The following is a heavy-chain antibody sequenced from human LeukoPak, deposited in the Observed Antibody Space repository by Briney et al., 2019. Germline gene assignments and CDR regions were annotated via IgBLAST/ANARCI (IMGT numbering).Heavy chain of an antibody. J-gene: IGHJ4*02. D-gene: IGHD1-14*01. Sequence: GGSLRLSCVASGFSFSSYWMHWVRQDPGKGLMRVARISSDGSDTKYGDSVKGRFTISRDNAKNTLYLQMNSLRAEDTAVYYCARDQTQTGPTTVDHWGQGTQVTVSS. CDR2: ISSDGSDT. CDR3: ARDQTQTGPTTVDH. CDR1: GFSFSSYW. V-gene: IGHV3-74*01.